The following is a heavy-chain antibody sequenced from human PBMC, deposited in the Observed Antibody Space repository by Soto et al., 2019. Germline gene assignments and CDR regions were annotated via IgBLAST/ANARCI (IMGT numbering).Heavy chain of an antibody. Sequence: QVQLVQSGAEVKKPGASVKVSCKASGYTFTSYGISWVRQAPGQGLEWMGWISAYNGNTNYAQKLQGRVTMTTDTSTRTDYMELRSLRSYDAAVYYCASVTQTTYYYYGMDVWGQGTTVIVAS. CDR3: ASVTQTTYYYYGMDV. V-gene: IGHV1-18*04. J-gene: IGHJ6*02. D-gene: IGHD4-4*01. CDR1: GYTFTSYG. CDR2: ISAYNGNT.